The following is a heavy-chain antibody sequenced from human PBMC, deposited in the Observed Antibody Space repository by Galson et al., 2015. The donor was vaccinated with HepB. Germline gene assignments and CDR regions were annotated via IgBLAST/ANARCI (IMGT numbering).Heavy chain of an antibody. D-gene: IGHD6-19*01. V-gene: IGHV3-7*01. Sequence: SLRLSCAASGFTFSSYWMSWVRQAPGKGLEWVANIKQDGSEKYYVDSVKGRFTISRDNAKDLLYLQMNSLRAEDTAVYYCARDGGYSSPSDSWSQGTLVTVSS. CDR3: ARDGGYSSPSDS. J-gene: IGHJ4*02. CDR2: IKQDGSEK. CDR1: GFTFSSYW.